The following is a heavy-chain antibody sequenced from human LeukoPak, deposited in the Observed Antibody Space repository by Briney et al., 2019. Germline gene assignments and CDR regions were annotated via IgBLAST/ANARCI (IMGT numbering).Heavy chain of an antibody. V-gene: IGHV3-30*04. D-gene: IGHD6-19*01. CDR1: GFTFSSYA. CDR3: AKEGSSGWYLWGHFDY. CDR2: ISYDGSNK. J-gene: IGHJ4*02. Sequence: PGGSLRLSCAASGFTFSSYAMHWVRQAPGKGLEWVAVISYDGSNKYYADSVKGRFTISRDNSKNTLYLQMNSLRAEDTAVYYCAKEGSSGWYLWGHFDYWGQGTLVTVSS.